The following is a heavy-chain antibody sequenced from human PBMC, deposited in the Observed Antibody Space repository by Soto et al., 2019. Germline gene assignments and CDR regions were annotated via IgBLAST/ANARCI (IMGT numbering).Heavy chain of an antibody. J-gene: IGHJ6*02. CDR3: ARLRDYYYGMDV. CDR1: GFTFTSSA. CDR2: IVVGSGNT. Sequence: SVKVSCKASGFTFTSSAVQWVRQARGQRLEWIGWIVVGSGNTNYAQKFQERVTITRDMSTSTAYMELSSLRSEDTAVYYCARLRDYYYGMDVWGQGTTVTVSS. V-gene: IGHV1-58*01. D-gene: IGHD4-17*01.